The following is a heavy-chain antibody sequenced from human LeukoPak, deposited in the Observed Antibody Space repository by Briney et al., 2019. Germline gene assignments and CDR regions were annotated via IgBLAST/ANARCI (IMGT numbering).Heavy chain of an antibody. CDR1: GGSISSYY. CDR2: IYYSGST. J-gene: IGHJ6*02. D-gene: IGHD4-17*01. V-gene: IGHV4-59*01. Sequence: SETLSLTCTVSGGSISSYYWSWIRQPPGKGLEWIGYIYYSGSTNYNPSLKSRVTISVDTSKNQFSLKLSSVTAADTAVYYCARDLNGDYPWGYYYGMDVWGQGTTVTVSS. CDR3: ARDLNGDYPWGYYYGMDV.